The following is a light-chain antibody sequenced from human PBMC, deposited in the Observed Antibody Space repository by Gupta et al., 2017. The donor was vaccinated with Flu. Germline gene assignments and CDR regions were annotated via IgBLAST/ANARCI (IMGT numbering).Light chain of an antibody. CDR1: SSDVGGYNY. CDR2: EVN. Sequence: RAVTISCTGTSSDVGGYNYVSWYQQLPGKAPKLMIYEVNKRPSGVPDRFSGSKSGNTASLTVSGLQAEEQAAHYCSSYAASKQGAFGNETK. J-gene: IGLJ1*01. V-gene: IGLV2-8*01. CDR3: SSYAASKQGA.